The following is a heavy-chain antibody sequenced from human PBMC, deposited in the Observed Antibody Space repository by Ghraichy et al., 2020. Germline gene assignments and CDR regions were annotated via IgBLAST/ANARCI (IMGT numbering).Heavy chain of an antibody. CDR2: IRSKTDGGTT. Sequence: LSLTCTASGFTFSDAWMTWVRQAPGKGLEWVGRIRSKTDGGTTDYGAPVKGRFTISRDDSKNTLYLQLNSLKTEDTAVYYCARLGAFDYWGQGTLVTFSS. D-gene: IGHD3-9*01. J-gene: IGHJ4*02. CDR3: ARLGAFDY. V-gene: IGHV3-15*01. CDR1: GFTFSDAW.